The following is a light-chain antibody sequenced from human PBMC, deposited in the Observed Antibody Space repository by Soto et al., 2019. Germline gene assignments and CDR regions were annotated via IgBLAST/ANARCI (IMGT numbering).Light chain of an antibody. CDR2: EVS. CDR3: SSYVLSSPWV. Sequence: QSALTQPASVSGSPGQSITISCTGTSSDVGDYNYVSWYQHHPGKAPKLVIFEVSNRPSRVSSRFSGSKSGNTASLTISGLQVEDEADYYCSSYVLSSPWVFGGGTKLTV. CDR1: SSDVGDYNY. V-gene: IGLV2-14*01. J-gene: IGLJ3*02.